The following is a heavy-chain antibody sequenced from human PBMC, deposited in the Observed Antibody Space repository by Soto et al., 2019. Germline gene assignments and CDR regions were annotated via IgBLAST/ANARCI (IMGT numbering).Heavy chain of an antibody. J-gene: IGHJ4*02. CDR3: AREPQTTIFGVVTGHFDY. Sequence: GGSLRLSCAASGFTFSSYSMNWVRQAPGKGLEWVSSISSSSSYIYYADSVKGRFTISRDNAKNSLYLQMNSLRAEDTAVYYCAREPQTTIFGVVTGHFDYWGQGALVTVSS. CDR2: ISSSSSYI. V-gene: IGHV3-21*01. D-gene: IGHD3-3*01. CDR1: GFTFSSYS.